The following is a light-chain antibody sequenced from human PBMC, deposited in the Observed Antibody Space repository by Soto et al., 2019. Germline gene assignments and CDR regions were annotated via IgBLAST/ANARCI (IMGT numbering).Light chain of an antibody. CDR3: QQYNTWPLT. J-gene: IGKJ4*01. Sequence: EIVMTQSPATLSVSPGGRVTLSCRASQSVRSNSAWYQQKPGQVPRLLIYGASTRATGIPARFSGSGYETEFTLTISSLQSEDFAVYYCQQYNTWPLTFGGGTKVDIK. CDR2: GAS. CDR1: QSVRSN. V-gene: IGKV3-15*01.